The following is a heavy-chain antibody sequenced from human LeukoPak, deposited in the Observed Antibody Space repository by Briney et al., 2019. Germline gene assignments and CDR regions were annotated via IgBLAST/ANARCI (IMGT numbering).Heavy chain of an antibody. CDR3: ARDRRDGYNPFDY. CDR2: IIPIFGTA. J-gene: IGHJ4*02. D-gene: IGHD5-24*01. Sequence: SVKVSCKASGGTFSSYAISWVRQAPGQGLEWMGGIIPIFGTANYAQTFQGRVTITADESTSTAYMELSSLRSEDTAVYYCARDRRDGYNPFDYWGQGTLVTVSS. CDR1: GGTFSSYA. V-gene: IGHV1-69*01.